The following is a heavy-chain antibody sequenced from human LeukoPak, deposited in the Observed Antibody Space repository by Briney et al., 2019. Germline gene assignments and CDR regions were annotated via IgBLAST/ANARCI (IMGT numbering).Heavy chain of an antibody. CDR3: ARTYSSGQTFDY. J-gene: IGHJ4*02. D-gene: IGHD6-19*01. V-gene: IGHV3-23*01. CDR1: GFSFSSHG. CDR2: IIGGAGGT. Sequence: PGGTLRLSCAASGFSFSSHGMSWVRQAPGKGLEWVSGIIGGAGGTYYADSVKGRFTISRDNAKNTLYLQMNSLRAEDTAVYYCARTYSSGQTFDYWGQGTLVTVSS.